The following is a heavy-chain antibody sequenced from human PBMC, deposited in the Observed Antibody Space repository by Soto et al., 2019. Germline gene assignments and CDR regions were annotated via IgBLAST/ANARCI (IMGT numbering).Heavy chain of an antibody. Sequence: ASVKVSCKASGYTFIAYWLHWVRQAPGQGPEWMGWINPKNGATNLAQKFQGRVTVTRDMSINTAYMEMNRLRSDDTAVYYCARDDYGGNSGVLVDSWR. V-gene: IGHV1-2*02. J-gene: IGHJ5*01. CDR3: ARDDYGGNSGVLVDS. CDR2: INPKNGAT. D-gene: IGHD4-17*01. CDR1: GYTFIAYW.